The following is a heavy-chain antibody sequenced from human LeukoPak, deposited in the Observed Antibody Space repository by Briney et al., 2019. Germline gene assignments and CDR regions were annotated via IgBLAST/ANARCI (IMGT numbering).Heavy chain of an antibody. CDR2: ISWNSGSI. CDR1: GFTFDDYA. D-gene: IGHD1-26*01. V-gene: IGHV3-9*01. J-gene: IGHJ6*03. Sequence: PGRSLRLSCAASGFTFDDYAMHWVRQAPGKGLEWVSGISWNSGSIGYADSVKGRFTISRDNSKNTVFLQMNSLRAEDTAIYYCAKEGVRIRGATLYYYYHYIDVWGKGTAVTISS. CDR3: AKEGVRIRGATLYYYYHYIDV.